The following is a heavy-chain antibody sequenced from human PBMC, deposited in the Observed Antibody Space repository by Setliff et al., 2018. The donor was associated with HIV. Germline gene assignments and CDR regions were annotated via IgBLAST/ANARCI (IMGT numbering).Heavy chain of an antibody. CDR3: AREGGKLWFGELLYAFDI. CDR1: GGSFSSGSYY. CDR2: IYTSGST. Sequence: SETLSLTCTVSGGSFSSGSYYWSWIRQSAGKGLEWIGRIYTSGSTNYNPSLKSRVTISVDTSKNQFSLKLSSVTAADTAVYYCAREGGKLWFGELLYAFDIWGQGTMGTVS. D-gene: IGHD3-10*01. J-gene: IGHJ3*02. V-gene: IGHV4-61*02.